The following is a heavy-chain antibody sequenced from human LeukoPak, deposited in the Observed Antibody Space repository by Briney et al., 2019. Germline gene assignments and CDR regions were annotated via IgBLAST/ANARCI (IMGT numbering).Heavy chain of an antibody. V-gene: IGHV4-34*01. D-gene: IGHD4-11*01. CDR2: INHSGST. J-gene: IGHJ6*03. Sequence: PSETLSLTCAVYGGSFSGYYWSWIRQPPGKGLEWIGEINHSGSTNYNPSLKSRVTISVDTSKNQFSLKLSSVTAADTAVYYCARGYSKKRGYYYYMDVWGKGTTVTVSS. CDR3: ARGYSKKRGYYYYMDV. CDR1: GGSFSGYY.